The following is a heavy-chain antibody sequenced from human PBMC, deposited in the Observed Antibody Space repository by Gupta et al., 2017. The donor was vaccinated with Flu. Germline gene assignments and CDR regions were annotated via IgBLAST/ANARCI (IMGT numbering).Heavy chain of an antibody. J-gene: IGHJ4*02. CDR2: ISYDGSTT. CDR1: GFTFCNSG. Sequence: QVQLVEYGGGVVQPGRSLRLSCAASGFTFCNSGIHWLRQAPGKGLEWVAVISYDGSTTQYADSVKGRFTISRDNSKNTLYLQMNSLRGDDTAVYYCAKDQRFSSTIDYWGQGTLVTVSS. V-gene: IGHV3-30*18. D-gene: IGHD6-6*01. CDR3: AKDQRFSSTIDY.